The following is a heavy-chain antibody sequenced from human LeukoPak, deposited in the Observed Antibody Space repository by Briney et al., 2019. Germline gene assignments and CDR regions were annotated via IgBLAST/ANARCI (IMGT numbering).Heavy chain of an antibody. CDR1: GGSIGSYF. D-gene: IGHD5/OR15-5a*01. Sequence: TSETLSLTCTASGGSIGSYFWSWIRQPAGKGLEWIGRIYSSGTTNYNPSLKSRVTMSVDTSKNQFSLKLTSVTAADTAVYYCAREVSGFDYWGQGTLVTVSS. CDR2: IYSSGTT. V-gene: IGHV4-4*07. CDR3: AREVSGFDY. J-gene: IGHJ4*02.